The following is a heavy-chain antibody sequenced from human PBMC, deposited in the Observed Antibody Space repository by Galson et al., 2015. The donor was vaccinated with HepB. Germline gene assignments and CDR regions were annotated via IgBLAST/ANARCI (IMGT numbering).Heavy chain of an antibody. J-gene: IGHJ4*02. V-gene: IGHV3-23*01. CDR1: GFTISDYG. CDR3: AVNMRRGTSDY. D-gene: IGHD1-1*01. Sequence: SCAASGFTISDYGIDWIRLPPGKGLEWVSGLGSSGTIYYTDSVKGRFTISRDNSKNTVYLQMDSLSAEDTAQYYCAVNMRRGTSDYWGQGTLVTVSS. CDR2: LGSSGTI.